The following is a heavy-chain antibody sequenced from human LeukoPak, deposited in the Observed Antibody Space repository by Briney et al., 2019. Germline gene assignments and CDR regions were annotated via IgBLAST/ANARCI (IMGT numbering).Heavy chain of an antibody. Sequence: GASVKVSCKASGYTFTGYYMHWVRQAPGQGLEWMGWISAYNGNTNYVQKLQDRVTMTTDTSTNTAYMELRSLRSDDTAVYYCARHTYYYDRSGYTFDYWGQGTLVTVSS. V-gene: IGHV1-18*04. CDR3: ARHTYYYDRSGYTFDY. D-gene: IGHD3-22*01. CDR1: GYTFTGYY. J-gene: IGHJ4*02. CDR2: ISAYNGNT.